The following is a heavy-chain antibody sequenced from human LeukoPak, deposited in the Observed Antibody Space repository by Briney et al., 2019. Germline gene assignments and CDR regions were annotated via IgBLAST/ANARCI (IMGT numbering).Heavy chain of an antibody. CDR3: ARGLSLYYFDY. Sequence: SETLSLTCTVSGGSISSYYWSWIRQPPGKGLEWIGYIYYSGSTNYNPSPKSRVTISVDTSKNQFSLKLSSVTAADTAVYYCARGLSLYYFDYWGQGTLVTVSS. V-gene: IGHV4-59*01. J-gene: IGHJ4*01. CDR2: IYYSGST. CDR1: GGSISSYY.